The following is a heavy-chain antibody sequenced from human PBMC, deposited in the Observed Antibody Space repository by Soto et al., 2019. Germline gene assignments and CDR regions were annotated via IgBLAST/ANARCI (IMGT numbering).Heavy chain of an antibody. Sequence: GESLNIYCKGSGYSFTRYWISWVRQMPGKGLEWMGRIDPSDSYTNYSPSFQGHVTISTDKPISTAYLQWSSLNASDTAMYYCAEGYCCCSYCFDDWGHGTPVTVSS. CDR3: AEGYCCCSYCFDD. CDR2: IDPSDSYT. J-gene: IGHJ4*01. CDR1: GYSFTRYW. V-gene: IGHV5-10-1*01. D-gene: IGHD6-13*01.